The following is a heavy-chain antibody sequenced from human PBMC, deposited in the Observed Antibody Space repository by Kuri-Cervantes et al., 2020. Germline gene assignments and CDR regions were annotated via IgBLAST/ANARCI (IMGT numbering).Heavy chain of an antibody. CDR1: GYTFTGYY. D-gene: IGHD6-19*01. CDR2: IVVGSGNT. V-gene: IGHV1-58*02. J-gene: IGHJ4*02. Sequence: SVKVSCKASGYTFTGYYMHWVRQAPGQGLEWIGWIVVGSGNTNYAQKFQERITITRDMSTSTAYMELSSLRSEDMAVYYCASGGTGGWNNYFDYWGQGTLVTVSS. CDR3: ASGGTGGWNNYFDY.